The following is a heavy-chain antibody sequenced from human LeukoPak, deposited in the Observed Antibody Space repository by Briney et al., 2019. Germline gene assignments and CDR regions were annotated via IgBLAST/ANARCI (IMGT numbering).Heavy chain of an antibody. CDR2: ISAYNGKT. CDR1: GYTLTSYG. CDR3: SRARAAGTPTLFDY. D-gene: IGHD6-13*01. V-gene: IGHV1-18*04. J-gene: IGHJ4*02. Sequence: VASVKVSCKPSGYTLTSYGTSWGRPGPEQGLEWMGWISAYNGKTNYTQKLQGTVTLTTDTSPSPAYMQLRSLRSEDTGVYYCSRARAAGTPTLFDYWGQGTLVTVSS.